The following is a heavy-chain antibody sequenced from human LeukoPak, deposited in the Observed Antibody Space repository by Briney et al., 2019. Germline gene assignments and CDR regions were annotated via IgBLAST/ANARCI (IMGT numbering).Heavy chain of an antibody. Sequence: SETLSLTCTVSGVSINSNTYSWGWIRQPPGEGLEWIGTISYTGNTYFNSSLKSRVTISVDTSKTQFSLKLSSVTADDTAVYYCARHFGYDDTSDYQGVPDYWGQGSLVTVSS. CDR1: GVSINSNTYS. V-gene: IGHV4-39*01. CDR3: ARHFGYDDTSDYQGVPDY. J-gene: IGHJ4*02. D-gene: IGHD3-22*01. CDR2: ISYTGNT.